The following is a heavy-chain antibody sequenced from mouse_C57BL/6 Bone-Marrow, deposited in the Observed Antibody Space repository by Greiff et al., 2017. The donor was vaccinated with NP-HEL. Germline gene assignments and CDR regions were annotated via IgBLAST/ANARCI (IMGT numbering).Heavy chain of an antibody. CDR2: IRSKSNNYAT. Sequence: EVHLVESGGGLVQPKGSLKLSCAASGFSFNTYAMNWVRQAPGKGLEWVARIRSKSNNYATYYADSVKDRFTISRDDSESMLYLQMNNLKTEDTAMYYCVRDYYSNYDYAMDYWGQGTSVTVSS. J-gene: IGHJ4*01. CDR3: VRDYYSNYDYAMDY. CDR1: GFSFNTYA. V-gene: IGHV10-1*01. D-gene: IGHD2-5*01.